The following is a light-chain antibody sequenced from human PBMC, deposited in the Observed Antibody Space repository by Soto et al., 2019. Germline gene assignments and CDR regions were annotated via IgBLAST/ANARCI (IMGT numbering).Light chain of an antibody. CDR3: QSFDSRLSGWV. J-gene: IGLJ2*01. Sequence: QSVLTQPPSVSGAPGQRVTICCTGSSSNIGAGYDVHWYQQLPGTAPKLLVHGNNDRPSGVPDRFSASKSGTSASLAITGLQVEDEADYYCQSFDSRLSGWVFGGGTKLTVL. CDR1: SSNIGAGYD. V-gene: IGLV1-40*01. CDR2: GNN.